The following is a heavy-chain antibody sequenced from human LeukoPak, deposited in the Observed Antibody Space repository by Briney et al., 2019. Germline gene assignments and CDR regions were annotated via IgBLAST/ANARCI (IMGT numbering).Heavy chain of an antibody. D-gene: IGHD6-13*01. CDR2: IYYSGST. J-gene: IGHJ4*02. CDR3: AKVWSGQQQLGPFDY. V-gene: IGHV4-31*03. Sequence: SETLSLTCTVSGGSISSGGYYWSWIRQHPGKGLEWIGYIYYSGSTYYNPSLKSRVTISVDTSKNQFSLKLSSVTAEDTAVYYCAKVWSGQQQLGPFDYWGQGTLVTVSS. CDR1: GGSISSGGYY.